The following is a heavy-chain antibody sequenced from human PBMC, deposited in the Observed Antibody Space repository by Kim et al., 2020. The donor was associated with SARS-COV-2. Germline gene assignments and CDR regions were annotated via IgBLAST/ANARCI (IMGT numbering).Heavy chain of an antibody. V-gene: IGHV4-39*01. Sequence: SETLSLTCTVSGGSISSSSYYWGWIRQPPGKGLEWFGSIYYIGSTYYNPSLKSRVTISVNTSKNQFSLKLSSVTAADTAVYYCARLQLRRITMFGVVEKGNWFPPWGQDTRVTLSS. CDR3: ARLQLRRITMFGVVEKGNWFPP. J-gene: IGHJ5*02. D-gene: IGHD3-3*01. CDR2: IYYIGST. CDR1: GGSISSSSYY.